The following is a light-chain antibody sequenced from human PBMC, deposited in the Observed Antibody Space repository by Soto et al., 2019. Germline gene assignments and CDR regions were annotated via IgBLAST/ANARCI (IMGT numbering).Light chain of an antibody. CDR2: GTS. J-gene: IGKJ1*01. Sequence: EIVLTQSPGTLSLAPGERATLSCRASQSLDSRYFSWYQQIPGQAPRLLMYGTSSRATGIPDRFSGSGSGTDFTLTISRLEPEDFAVYYCQHYDASQWTFGQGTKVEIK. CDR1: QSLDSRY. CDR3: QHYDASQWT. V-gene: IGKV3-20*01.